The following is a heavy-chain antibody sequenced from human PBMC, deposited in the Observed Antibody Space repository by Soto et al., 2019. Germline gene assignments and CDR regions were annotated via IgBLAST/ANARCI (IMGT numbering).Heavy chain of an antibody. CDR3: ARGAHLEYSSSGPSRYFDL. D-gene: IGHD6-6*01. CDR1: GFTFSSYD. CDR2: IGTAGDP. J-gene: IGHJ2*01. V-gene: IGHV3-13*05. Sequence: PGGSLRLSCAASGFTFSSYDMHWVRQATGKGLEWVSAIGTAGDPYYPGSVKGRFTISRENAKNSLYLQTNSLRAGDTAVYYCARGAHLEYSSSGPSRYFDLWGRGTLVTVSS.